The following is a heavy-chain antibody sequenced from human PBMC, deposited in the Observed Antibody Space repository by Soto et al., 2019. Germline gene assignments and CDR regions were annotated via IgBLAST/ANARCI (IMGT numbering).Heavy chain of an antibody. V-gene: IGHV3-23*01. J-gene: IGHJ6*02. CDR2: ISGSGGST. CDR3: ANLRGVYDSSWVHYGMDV. CDR1: GFTFRSYA. Sequence: GGSLRLSCAASGFTFRSYAMSWVRQAPGKGLEWVSAISGSGGSTYYADSVKGRFTISRDNSKNTLYLQMNSLRAEDTAVYYCANLRGVYDSSWVHYGMDVWGQGTTVTVSS. D-gene: IGHD6-13*01.